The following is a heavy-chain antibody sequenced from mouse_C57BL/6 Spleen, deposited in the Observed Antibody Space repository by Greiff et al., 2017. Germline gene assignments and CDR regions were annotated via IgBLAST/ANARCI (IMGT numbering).Heavy chain of an antibody. CDR3: ARDSSGYVRAMDY. Sequence: VNVVESGPELVKPGASVKISCKASGYAFSSSWMNWVKQRPGKGLEWIGRIYPGDGDTNYNGKFKGKATLTADKSSSTAYMQLSSLTSEDSAVYFCARDSSGYVRAMDYWGQGTSVTVSS. V-gene: IGHV1-82*01. J-gene: IGHJ4*01. CDR2: IYPGDGDT. D-gene: IGHD3-2*02. CDR1: GYAFSSSW.